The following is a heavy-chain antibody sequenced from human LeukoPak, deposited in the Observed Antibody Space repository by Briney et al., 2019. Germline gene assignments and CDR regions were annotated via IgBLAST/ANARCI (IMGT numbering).Heavy chain of an antibody. CDR2: INPSGGNT. CDR3: ARERVYGSGTYPYFYYYGMDV. CDR1: GYTFISYY. D-gene: IGHD3-10*01. J-gene: IGHJ6*02. V-gene: IGHV1-46*01. Sequence: ASVKVSCKASGYTFISYYMHWVRQAPGQGLEWMGIINPSGGNTRDAQKFQGRVTMTRDTSTSTVSMELSSLRSEDTAVYYCARERVYGSGTYPYFYYYGMDVWGQGTTVTVSS.